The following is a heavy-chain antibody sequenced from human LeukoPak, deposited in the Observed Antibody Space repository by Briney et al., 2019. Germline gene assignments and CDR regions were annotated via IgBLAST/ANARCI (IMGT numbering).Heavy chain of an antibody. CDR3: ARAPFWSGYPTGY. Sequence: ASVKVSCKASGGTFSSYAISWVRQAPGQGLEWMGWINAGNGNTKYSQKFQGRVTITRDTSASTAYMELSSLRSEDTAVYYCARAPFWSGYPTGYWGQGTLVTVSS. D-gene: IGHD3-3*01. CDR2: INAGNGNT. J-gene: IGHJ4*02. V-gene: IGHV1-3*01. CDR1: GGTFSSYA.